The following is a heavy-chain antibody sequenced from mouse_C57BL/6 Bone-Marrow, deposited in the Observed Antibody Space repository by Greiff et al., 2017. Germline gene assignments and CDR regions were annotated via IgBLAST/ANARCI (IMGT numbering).Heavy chain of an antibody. CDR3: ARRGVVATPYWCFGV. Sequence: EVQLVESGGDLVKPGGSLKLSCAASGFTFSSYGMSWVRQTPDKRLEWVATISSGGSYTYYPDSVKGRFTISRDNAKNTLYLQMSSLKSEDTAVYYCARRGVVATPYWCFGVWGTGTTVNGSS. CDR1: GFTFSSYG. D-gene: IGHD1-1*01. V-gene: IGHV5-6*01. J-gene: IGHJ1*03. CDR2: ISSGGSYT.